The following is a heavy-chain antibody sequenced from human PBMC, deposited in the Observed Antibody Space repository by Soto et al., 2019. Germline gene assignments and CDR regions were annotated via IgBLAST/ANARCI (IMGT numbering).Heavy chain of an antibody. Sequence: QLQMEESGPGLVKPSETLSLSCTVSGVSISKSSYYWGWIRQPPGRGLEWIGSIHSSGSTSYNPCRENRVTLSVATYKTQFALRLNSVPAADTAVYYCARLVIVPAAMSDYDMDVWGKGATVTVSS. CDR2: IHSSGST. D-gene: IGHD2-2*01. J-gene: IGHJ6*03. V-gene: IGHV4-39*01. CDR3: ARLVIVPAAMSDYDMDV. CDR1: GVSISKSSYY.